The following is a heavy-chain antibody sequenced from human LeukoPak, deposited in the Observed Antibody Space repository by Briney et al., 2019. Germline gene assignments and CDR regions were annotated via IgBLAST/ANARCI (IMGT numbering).Heavy chain of an antibody. CDR3: ARRVRGQLVPYFDY. Sequence: PSETLSLTCTVSGGSISSSSYSWGWIRQPPGKGLEWIGSIYYSGSTYYNPSLKSRVTISVDTSKNQFSLKLSSVTAADTAVYYCARRVRGQLVPYFDYWGQGTLVTVSS. V-gene: IGHV4-39*07. CDR2: IYYSGST. CDR1: GGSISSSSYS. D-gene: IGHD6-6*01. J-gene: IGHJ4*02.